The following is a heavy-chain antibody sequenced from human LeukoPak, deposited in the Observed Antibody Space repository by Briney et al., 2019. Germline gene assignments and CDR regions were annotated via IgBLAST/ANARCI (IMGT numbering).Heavy chain of an antibody. J-gene: IGHJ6*02. CDR2: ISGSGGSS. Sequence: GGSLRLSCAASGFTVSSNYMSWVRQAPGKGLEWVSAISGSGGSSHHADSMKGRFTISRDNSKNTLYLQMNSLRAEDTAVYYCAKGEGYGEDVWGQGTTVTVSS. CDR3: AKGEGYGEDV. CDR1: GFTVSSNY. V-gene: IGHV3-23*01. D-gene: IGHD1-26*01.